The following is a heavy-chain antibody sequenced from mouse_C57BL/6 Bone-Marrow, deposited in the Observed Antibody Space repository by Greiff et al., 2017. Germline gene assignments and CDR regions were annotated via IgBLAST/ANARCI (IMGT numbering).Heavy chain of an antibody. D-gene: IGHD2-4*01. J-gene: IGHJ2*01. CDR3: ARRRPNDYDY. CDR1: GYTFTDYY. V-gene: IGHV1-26*01. Sequence: EVQLQQSGPELVKPGASVKISCKASGYTFTDYYMNWVKQSHGKSLEWIGDINPNNGGTSYNQKFKGKATLTVDKSSSTAYMELRSLTSEDSAVYYCARRRPNDYDYWGQGTTLTVSS. CDR2: INPNNGGT.